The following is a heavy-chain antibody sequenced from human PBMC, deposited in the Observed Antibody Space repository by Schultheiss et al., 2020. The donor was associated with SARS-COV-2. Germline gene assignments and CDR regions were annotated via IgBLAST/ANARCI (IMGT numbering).Heavy chain of an antibody. V-gene: IGHV3-23*01. Sequence: GESLKISCAASGFTFSDHYMDWVRQAPGKGLEWVSAISGSGGSTYYADSVKGRFTISRDNSKNTLYLQMNSLRAEDTAVYYCANLGGYGDYRYWGQGTLVTVSS. J-gene: IGHJ4*02. CDR1: GFTFSDHY. D-gene: IGHD4-17*01. CDR3: ANLGGYGDYRY. CDR2: ISGSGGST.